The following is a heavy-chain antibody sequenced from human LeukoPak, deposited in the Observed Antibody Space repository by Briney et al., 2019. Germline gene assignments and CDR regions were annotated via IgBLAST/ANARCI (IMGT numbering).Heavy chain of an antibody. J-gene: IGHJ6*02. D-gene: IGHD2-15*01. CDR3: ARGRPVAATLTLYYNYYYGMDV. CDR1: GGSISSGGYY. CDR2: IYYSGST. V-gene: IGHV4-31*03. Sequence: PSETLSLTCTVSGGSISSGGYYWSWIRQHPGKGLEWIGYIYYSGSTYYNPSLKSRVTISVDTSKNQFSLKLSSVTAADTAVYYCARGRPVAATLTLYYNYYYGMDVWGQGTTVTVSS.